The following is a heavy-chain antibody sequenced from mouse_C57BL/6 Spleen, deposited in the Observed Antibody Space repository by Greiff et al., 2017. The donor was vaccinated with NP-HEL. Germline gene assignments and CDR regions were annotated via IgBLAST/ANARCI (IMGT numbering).Heavy chain of an antibody. CDR2: IWTGGGT. V-gene: IGHV2-9-1*01. CDR1: GFSLTSYA. CDR3: ARKVDGYQYYYAMDY. D-gene: IGHD2-3*01. J-gene: IGHJ4*01. Sequence: VKLMESGPGLVAPSQSLSITCTVSGFSLTSYAISWVRQPPGKGLEWLGVIWTGGGTNYNSALKSRLSISKDNSKSQVFVKMNSLQTDDTARYYCARKVDGYQYYYAMDYWGQGTSVTVSS.